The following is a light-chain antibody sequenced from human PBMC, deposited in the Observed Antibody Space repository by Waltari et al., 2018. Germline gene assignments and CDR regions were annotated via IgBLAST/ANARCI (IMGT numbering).Light chain of an antibody. J-gene: IGKJ4*01. V-gene: IGKV4-1*01. Sequence: IVMTQSPDSLAVSLVERATINSWPSQSVFWNSNKNNYLAWYQHKPGQPPKLLFYWASTREYGVPDRFSGSGSGTDFTLTINNLQAEDVAVYYCQQYYSFPLTFGGGTKVEIK. CDR1: QSVFWNSNKNNY. CDR3: QQYYSFPLT. CDR2: WAS.